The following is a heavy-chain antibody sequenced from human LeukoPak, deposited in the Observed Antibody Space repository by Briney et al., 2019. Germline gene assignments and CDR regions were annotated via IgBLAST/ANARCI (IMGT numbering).Heavy chain of an antibody. D-gene: IGHD1-1*01. V-gene: IGHV3-21*01. J-gene: IGHJ5*02. CDR3: ARITGTTAGDH. CDR1: GFSFSSYS. CDR2: INSGSTSI. Sequence: GGSLRVSCAASGFSFSSYSMDWVRQAPGKGLEWVSSINSGSTSIYYADSVKGRFTISRDNAKNSLYLQMNSLRAEDTAVYYCARITGTTAGDHWGQGTLVSVSS.